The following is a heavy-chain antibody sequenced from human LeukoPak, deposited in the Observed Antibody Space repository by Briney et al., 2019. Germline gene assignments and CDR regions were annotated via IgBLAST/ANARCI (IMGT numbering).Heavy chain of an antibody. CDR3: ARATFWSGYQRDSWYMDI. V-gene: IGHV3-66*02. CDR1: GFTVSSNY. J-gene: IGHJ6*03. Sequence: GGSLRLSCAASGFTVSSNYMSWVRQAPGKGLEWVPVIYSGDNTYYADSVKGRFTISRDNSKNTPYLQMNSLRAEDTAVYYCARATFWSGYQRDSWYMDIWGKGTTVTVSS. D-gene: IGHD3-3*01. CDR2: IYSGDNT.